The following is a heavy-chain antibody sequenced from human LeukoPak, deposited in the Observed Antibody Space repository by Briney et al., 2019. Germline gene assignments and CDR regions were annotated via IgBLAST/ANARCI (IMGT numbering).Heavy chain of an antibody. Sequence: SETLSLTCTVSGGSISSSSYYWGWIRQPPGKGLEWIGSIYYSGSTYYNPSLKSRVTISVDTSKNQFSLKLSSVTAADTAVYYCARGGISSIAARLSFYYFDYWGQGTLVTVSS. CDR2: IYYSGST. D-gene: IGHD6-6*01. CDR3: ARGGISSIAARLSFYYFDY. V-gene: IGHV4-39*07. J-gene: IGHJ4*02. CDR1: GGSISSSSYY.